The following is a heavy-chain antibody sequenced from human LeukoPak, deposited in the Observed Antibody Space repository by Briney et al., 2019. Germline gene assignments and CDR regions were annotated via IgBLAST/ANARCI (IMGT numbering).Heavy chain of an antibody. V-gene: IGHV1-46*01. Sequence: GASVKVSCKASGYTFTSYYMHWVRQAPGQGLEWMGIINPSGGSTSYAQKFQGRVTMTRDTSTSTVYMELSSLRSEDTAVYYCARDGDYYDSSGYYYYYYGMDVWGQGTTVTVSS. CDR1: GYTFTSYY. J-gene: IGHJ6*02. CDR3: ARDGDYYDSSGYYYYYYGMDV. D-gene: IGHD3-22*01. CDR2: INPSGGST.